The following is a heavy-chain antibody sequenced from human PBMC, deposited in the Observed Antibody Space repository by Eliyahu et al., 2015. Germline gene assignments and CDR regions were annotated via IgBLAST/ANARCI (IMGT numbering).Heavy chain of an antibody. D-gene: IGHD4-23*01. CDR1: GFTVSSNY. CDR2: IYSGDGT. Sequence: EVQLVESGGGLIQPGGSLRLSCAASGFTVSSNYMSWVRQAPGKGLEWVSLIYSGDGTYYTDSVKGRFTISRXNSKNTLSLQMNSLRAEDTAVYYCANLDYSGYRNFDYWGQGTLVTVSS. J-gene: IGHJ4*02. CDR3: ANLDYSGYRNFDY. V-gene: IGHV3-53*01.